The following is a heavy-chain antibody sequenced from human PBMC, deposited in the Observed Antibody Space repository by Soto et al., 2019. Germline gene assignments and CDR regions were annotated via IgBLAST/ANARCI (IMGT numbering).Heavy chain of an antibody. CDR1: GGSISSSSYY. V-gene: IGHV4-39*01. CDR3: ATSGISACCTWYYYGMDF. J-gene: IGHJ6*02. Sequence: SETLSLTCTVSGGSISSSSYYWGWIRQPPGKGLEWIGSIYYSGSTYYNPSLKSRVTISVDTSKNQFSLKLSSVTAADTAVYYCATSGISACCTWYYYGMDFWGQGSTVT. CDR2: IYYSGST. D-gene: IGHD6-13*01.